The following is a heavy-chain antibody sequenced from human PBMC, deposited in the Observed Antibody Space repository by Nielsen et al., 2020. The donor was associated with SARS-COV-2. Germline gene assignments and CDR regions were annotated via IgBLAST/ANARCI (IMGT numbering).Heavy chain of an antibody. CDR3: ARDSMATADYYYYGMDV. V-gene: IGHV4-59*01. CDR2: IYYSGST. D-gene: IGHD5-24*01. CDR1: GGSISSYY. J-gene: IGHJ6*02. Sequence: SETPSLTCTVSGGSISSYYWSWIRQPPGKGLEWIGYIYYSGSTNYNPSLKSRVAISVDTSKNQFSLKLSSVTAADTAVYYCARDSMATADYYYYGMDVWGQGTTVTVSS.